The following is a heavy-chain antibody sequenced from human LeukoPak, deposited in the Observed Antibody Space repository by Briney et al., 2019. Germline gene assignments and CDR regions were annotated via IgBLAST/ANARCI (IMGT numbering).Heavy chain of an antibody. Sequence: GGSLRLSRAASGFTFSSYSINWVRQAPGKGLEWVSSISSSSSYIYYADSVKGRFTISRDNARNSLYLQMNSLRAEDTAVYYCARAPGGGYCSSTSCYDLGIYYYYYYMDVWGKGTTVTVSS. CDR3: ARAPGGGYCSSTSCYDLGIYYYYYYMDV. V-gene: IGHV3-21*01. CDR2: ISSSSSYI. CDR1: GFTFSSYS. J-gene: IGHJ6*03. D-gene: IGHD2-2*01.